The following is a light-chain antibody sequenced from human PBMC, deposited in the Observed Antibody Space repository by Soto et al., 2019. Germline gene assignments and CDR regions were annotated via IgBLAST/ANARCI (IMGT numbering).Light chain of an antibody. V-gene: IGKV3-15*01. CDR1: QSVSSN. Sequence: EIVMTQSPATLSVSPGEGATLSCRASQSVSSNLAWYQQKPGQAPRLLIYGASTRATGIPARFSGSGSGTEFTLTISSLQSADFVFYYCQQYNDWPLTFGGGTKVEIK. CDR2: GAS. J-gene: IGKJ4*01. CDR3: QQYNDWPLT.